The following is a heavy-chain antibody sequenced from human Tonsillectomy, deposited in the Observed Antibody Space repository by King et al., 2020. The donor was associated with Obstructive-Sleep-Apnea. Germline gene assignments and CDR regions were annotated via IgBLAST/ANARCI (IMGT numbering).Heavy chain of an antibody. CDR1: GGSISSSSYY. J-gene: IGHJ3*02. CDR2: IYYTGRT. D-gene: IGHD5-18*01. Sequence: QLQESGPGLVKPSETLSLTCTVSGGSISSSSYYWGWIRQPPGKGLEWIESIYYTGRTYYNPSLKGRVTISVDTSKNQFSLKLSSVTAADTAVYYCASVRYSYGYLSAFDIWGQGTMVTVSS. CDR3: ASVRYSYGYLSAFDI. V-gene: IGHV4-39*07.